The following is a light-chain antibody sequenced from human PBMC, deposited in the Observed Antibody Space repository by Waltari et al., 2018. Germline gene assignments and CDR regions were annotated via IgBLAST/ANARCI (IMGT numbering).Light chain of an antibody. J-gene: IGKJ4*01. V-gene: IGKV1-5*03. CDR3: QQYNTYPVT. CDR1: QSVSIF. Sequence: IQMTQSPSTQSASVGARVTITCRASQSVSIFFSWYQQKPGRAPKLLLSKASTLQSGVPSRFSGSGSGTEITLTISNLQPDDFATYYCQQYNTYPVTFGGGTKVEIK. CDR2: KAS.